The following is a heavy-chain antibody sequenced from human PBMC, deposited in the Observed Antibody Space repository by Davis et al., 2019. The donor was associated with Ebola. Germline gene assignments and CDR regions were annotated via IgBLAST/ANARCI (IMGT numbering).Heavy chain of an antibody. D-gene: IGHD4-17*01. J-gene: IGHJ3*02. Sequence: SLKISCKGSAYSFTSYWIGWVRQMPGKGLEWMGIIYPGDSDTRYSPSFQGQVTISADKSISTAYLQWSSLKASDTAMYYCARLGGNDYGDYRDAFDIWGQGTMVTVSS. CDR1: AYSFTSYW. CDR2: IYPGDSDT. CDR3: ARLGGNDYGDYRDAFDI. V-gene: IGHV5-51*01.